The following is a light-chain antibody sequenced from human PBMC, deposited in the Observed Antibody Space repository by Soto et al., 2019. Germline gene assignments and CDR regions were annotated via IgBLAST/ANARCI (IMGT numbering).Light chain of an antibody. CDR2: DVS. V-gene: IGLV2-14*01. CDR3: SSYTTSNTRQIV. Sequence: QSALTQPASVSGSPGQSITISCTGTSSDVGGYNYVSWYQQHPGKAPKFMIYDVSNRPSGVSNRFSGSMSGNTASLTISGLQAEDEADYYCSSYTTSNTRQIVFGTGTKLTVL. CDR1: SSDVGGYNY. J-gene: IGLJ1*01.